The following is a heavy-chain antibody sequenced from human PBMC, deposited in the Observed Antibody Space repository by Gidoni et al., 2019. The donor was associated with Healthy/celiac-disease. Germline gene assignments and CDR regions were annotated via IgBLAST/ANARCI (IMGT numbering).Heavy chain of an antibody. D-gene: IGHD2-15*01. V-gene: IGHV1-69*01. Sequence: QVQLVQSGAEVKKPGSSVKVSCKASGGTFSRYAISWVRQAPGQGLEWMGGIIPIFGTANYAQKFQGRVTITADESTSTAYMELSSLRSEDTAVYYCAREPDCSGGSCPDEYFQHWGQGTLVTVSS. CDR2: IIPIFGTA. CDR3: AREPDCSGGSCPDEYFQH. J-gene: IGHJ1*01. CDR1: GGTFSRYA.